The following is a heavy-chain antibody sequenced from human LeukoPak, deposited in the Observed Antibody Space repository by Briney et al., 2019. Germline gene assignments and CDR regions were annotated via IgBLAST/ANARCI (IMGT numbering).Heavy chain of an antibody. V-gene: IGHV3-30*01. Sequence: GSLRLSCAASGFTFRSYAMHWVRQAPGKGLEWVAVISYDGSNKYYADSVKGRFTISRDNSKNTLYLQMNSLRAEDTAVYYCARNSLPAARLKGNWFDPWGQGTLVTVSS. CDR1: GFTFRSYA. J-gene: IGHJ5*02. CDR2: ISYDGSNK. CDR3: ARNSLPAARLKGNWFDP. D-gene: IGHD2-2*01.